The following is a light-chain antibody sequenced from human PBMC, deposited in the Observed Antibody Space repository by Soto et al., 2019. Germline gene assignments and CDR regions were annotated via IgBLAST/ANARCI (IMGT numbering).Light chain of an antibody. Sequence: QSVLTQPASVSGSPGQSITISFTGTSSDVGGYNYVSWYQQHPGKAPKLMIFDVNNRPSGVSNRFSGSKSGNTASLTISGLQAEDEADYYCCSYTSSSTYVFGTGTKLTVL. CDR1: SSDVGGYNY. CDR3: CSYTSSSTYV. J-gene: IGLJ1*01. V-gene: IGLV2-14*01. CDR2: DVN.